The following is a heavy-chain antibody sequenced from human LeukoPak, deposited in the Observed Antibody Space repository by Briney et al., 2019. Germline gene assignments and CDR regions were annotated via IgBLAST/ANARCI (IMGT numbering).Heavy chain of an antibody. D-gene: IGHD3-22*01. J-gene: IGHJ4*02. CDR2: IDWDDDE. Sequence: SGPALVKPTQTLTLTCTFSGFSLSTSAMCVSWIRQPPGKALEWLALIDWDDDEYYSTSLKTRLTIAKDTSKNQVVLTMTNMEPVDTATYYCARTTGYYYVSGGFDYWGQGALVTVSS. CDR3: ARTTGYYYVSGGFDY. V-gene: IGHV2-70*01. CDR1: GFSLSTSAMC.